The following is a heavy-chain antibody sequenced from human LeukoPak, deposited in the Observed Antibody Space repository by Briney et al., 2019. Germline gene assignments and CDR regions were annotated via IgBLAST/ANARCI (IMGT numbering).Heavy chain of an antibody. CDR1: GFTFSSYS. J-gene: IGHJ3*02. Sequence: PGGSLRLSCAASGFTFSSYSMNWVRLAPGKGLEWVSSISSSSSYIYYADSVKGRFTISRDNAKNSLYLQMNSLRAEDTAVYYCVRDRIMGASDAFDIWGQGTMVTVSS. V-gene: IGHV3-21*01. CDR3: VRDRIMGASDAFDI. CDR2: ISSSSSYI. D-gene: IGHD1-26*01.